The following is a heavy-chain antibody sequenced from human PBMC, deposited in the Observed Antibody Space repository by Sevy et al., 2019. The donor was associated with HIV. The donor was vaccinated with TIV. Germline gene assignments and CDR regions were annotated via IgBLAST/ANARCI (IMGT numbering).Heavy chain of an antibody. CDR1: GFAFRTYA. Sequence: GGSLRLSCAASGFAFRTYAFHWVRQAPGRGLEWVGLISSNGDNAFYANSVRGRFTISRDNSMNTLYLALNNLTPDDTAVYYCARGPEWELTSFLSHWGQGTLVTVSS. V-gene: IGHV3-30-3*01. D-gene: IGHD1-26*01. CDR2: ISSNGDNA. CDR3: ARGPEWELTSFLSH. J-gene: IGHJ4*02.